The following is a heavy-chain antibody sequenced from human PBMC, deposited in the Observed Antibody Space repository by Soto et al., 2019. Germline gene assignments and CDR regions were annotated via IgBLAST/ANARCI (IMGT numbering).Heavy chain of an antibody. CDR2: ISGSGGST. J-gene: IGHJ5*02. D-gene: IGHD6-13*01. V-gene: IGHV3-23*01. Sequence: GGSLRLSCAASGFTFSSYAMSWVRQAPGKGLEWVSAISGSGGSTYYADSVKGRFTISRDNSKNTLYLQMNSLRAEETAVYYCAKDFLGIAAAGRAVSWFDPWGQGTLVTVSS. CDR1: GFTFSSYA. CDR3: AKDFLGIAAAGRAVSWFDP.